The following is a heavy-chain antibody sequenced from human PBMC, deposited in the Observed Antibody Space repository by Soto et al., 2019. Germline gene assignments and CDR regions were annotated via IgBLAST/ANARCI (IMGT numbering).Heavy chain of an antibody. CDR1: GGTFSSYA. Sequence: ASVKVSCKASGGTFSSYAISWVRQAPGQGLEWMGGIIPIFGTANYAQKVQGRVTITAAESTSTAYMELSSLRSEDTAVYYCARGRGGYSYGNRPYYFDYWGQGTLVTVSS. CDR2: IIPIFGTA. J-gene: IGHJ4*02. V-gene: IGHV1-69*13. D-gene: IGHD5-18*01. CDR3: ARGRGGYSYGNRPYYFDY.